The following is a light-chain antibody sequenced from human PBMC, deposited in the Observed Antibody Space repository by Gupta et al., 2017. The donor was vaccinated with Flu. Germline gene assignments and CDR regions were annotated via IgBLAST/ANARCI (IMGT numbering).Light chain of an antibody. J-gene: IGKJ1*01. V-gene: IGKV1-39*01. CDR1: QSISSY. CDR3: QQSYSTSWT. CDR2: AAS. Sequence: DIQMTQSPSSLSASVGDRVTITCRASQSISSYLNWYQQKPGKAPKLRIYAASSLQSGVPSRFSGSGSGTDFTLTISSLQPEDFATYYYQQSYSTSWTFGQETKVEIK.